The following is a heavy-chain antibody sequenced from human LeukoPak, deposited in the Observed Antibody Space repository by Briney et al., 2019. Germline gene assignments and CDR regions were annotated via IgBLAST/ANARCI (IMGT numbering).Heavy chain of an antibody. Sequence: GGSLRLSCAASGFIFDDHGMHWVRQAPGKGLEWVSGISWRSGIIRYADSVKGRFTISRDNSKSTLYLQMNSLRAEDTAVYHCARKKSVYRSSSSTYYYMDVWGKGTTVTVSS. J-gene: IGHJ6*03. CDR1: GFIFDDHG. V-gene: IGHV3-9*01. CDR3: ARKKSVYRSSSSTYYYMDV. CDR2: ISWRSGII. D-gene: IGHD6-6*01.